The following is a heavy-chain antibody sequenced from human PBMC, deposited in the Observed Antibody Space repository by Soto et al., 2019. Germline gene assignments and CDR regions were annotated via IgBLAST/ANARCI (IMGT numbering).Heavy chain of an antibody. CDR1: GGILSSYA. CDR3: ATSPSRGRGSYGLDS. D-gene: IGHD1-26*01. Sequence: QVQLVQSGAEVKKPGSSVKVPCKASGGILSSYALSWVRQAPGQGLEWMGMVIPIFGLSNYAQKFKGRVTITADESTSTAYMELSSLISEDTATYDWATSPSRGRGSYGLDSWGQGTLVTVSS. V-gene: IGHV1-69*15. CDR2: VIPIFGLS. J-gene: IGHJ4*02.